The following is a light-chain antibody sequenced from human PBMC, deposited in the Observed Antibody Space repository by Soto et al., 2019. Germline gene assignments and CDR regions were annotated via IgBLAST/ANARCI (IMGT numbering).Light chain of an antibody. CDR2: GAS. J-gene: IGKJ2*01. Sequence: EIVMMQSPPTLSVSPGERATLSCRASQSVSSNLAWYQQKPGQAPRLLIYGASTRATGIPARFSGSGSGTEFTLTISSLQSEDFAVYYCQQYNNWPYTFGQGTK. CDR1: QSVSSN. V-gene: IGKV3-15*01. CDR3: QQYNNWPYT.